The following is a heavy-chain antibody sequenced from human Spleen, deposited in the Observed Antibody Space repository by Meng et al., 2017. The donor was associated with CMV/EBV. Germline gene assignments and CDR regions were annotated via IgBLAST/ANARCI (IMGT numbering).Heavy chain of an antibody. D-gene: IGHD4-11*01. CDR1: GFTFSDYG. CDR2: ISSAGSYI. CDR3: ARARGLPAGSYYFDY. Sequence: FGFTFSDYGLNWVRQAPGKGLEWVSSISSAGSYIYYGNSLKGRFTISRDNAKNSLYLQMKSLRVDDTAIYYCARARGLPAGSYYFDYWGQGALVTVSS. J-gene: IGHJ4*02. V-gene: IGHV3-21*01.